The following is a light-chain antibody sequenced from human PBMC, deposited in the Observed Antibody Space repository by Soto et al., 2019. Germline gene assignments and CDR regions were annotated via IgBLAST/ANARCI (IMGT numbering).Light chain of an antibody. J-gene: IGKJ1*01. Sequence: DILMTQSPATLSLSPGGIDTLSCRASQSVSSNLAWYQQKPGQAPRLLIQRASTRATGIPARFSGSGSGTEFTLTISSLQSEDFAVYFCQQYNNWPGTFGQGTKVEIK. CDR2: RAS. V-gene: IGKV3-15*01. CDR3: QQYNNWPGT. CDR1: QSVSSN.